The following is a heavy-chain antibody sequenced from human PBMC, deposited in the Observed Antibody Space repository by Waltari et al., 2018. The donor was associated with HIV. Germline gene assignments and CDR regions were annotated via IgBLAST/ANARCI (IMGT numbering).Heavy chain of an antibody. V-gene: IGHV4-4*07. J-gene: IGHJ4*02. CDR2: VYTRGTL. CDR3: AGRDY. CDR1: GAPISGYY. Sequence: QVQVQESGPGLVKPSETLSLTCTGSGAPISGYYWSWIRQSAGGGLEWIGRVYTRGTLNYNPSLKSRVTMSRDTSKNQFSLKLTSVTAADTATYYCAGRDYWGQGILVTVSS.